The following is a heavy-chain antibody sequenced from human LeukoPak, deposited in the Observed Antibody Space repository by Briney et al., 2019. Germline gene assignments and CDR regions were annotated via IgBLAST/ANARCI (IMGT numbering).Heavy chain of an antibody. J-gene: IGHJ4*02. CDR1: GGTFSSYA. V-gene: IGHV1-69*05. Sequence: GASVKVSCKASGGTFSSYAISWVRQAPGQGLEWMGGIIPIFGTANYAQKFQGRVTITTDESTSTAYMELSSLRSEDTAVYYCARDPSSGPPSWGQGTLVTVSS. D-gene: IGHD3-22*01. CDR3: ARDPSSGPPS. CDR2: IIPIFGTA.